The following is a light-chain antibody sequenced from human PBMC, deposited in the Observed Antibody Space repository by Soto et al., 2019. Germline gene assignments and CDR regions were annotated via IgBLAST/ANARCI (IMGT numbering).Light chain of an antibody. J-gene: IGKJ1*01. CDR3: QQYNDYSWT. CDR2: KAS. V-gene: IGKV1-5*03. Sequence: LQMTQSPSTLSASVGDRVAITCRASQSIGIWLAWYQQKPGKAPRFLIYKASSLESGVPSRCRGSGYGTEFTLTISSLQPDDFATYYCQQYNDYSWTFGQGTKVDIK. CDR1: QSIGIW.